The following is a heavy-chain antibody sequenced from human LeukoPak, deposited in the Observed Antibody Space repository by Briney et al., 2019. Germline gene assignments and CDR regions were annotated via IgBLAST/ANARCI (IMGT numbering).Heavy chain of an antibody. D-gene: IGHD3-22*01. V-gene: IGHV3-7*01. J-gene: IGHJ4*02. CDR3: ARQMVLPWIWCYYDSSGYYLFDY. Sequence: PGGSLRLSCAASGFTFSSYWMSWVRQAPGKGLEWVANIKQDGSEKYYVDSVKGRFTISRDNAKNSLYLQMNSLRAEDTAVYYCARQMVLPWIWCYYDSSGYYLFDYWGQGTLVTVSS. CDR2: IKQDGSEK. CDR1: GFTFSSYW.